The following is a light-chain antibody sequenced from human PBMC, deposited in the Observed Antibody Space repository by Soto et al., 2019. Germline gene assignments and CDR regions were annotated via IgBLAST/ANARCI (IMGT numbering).Light chain of an antibody. CDR3: SSFTTSDTYV. J-gene: IGLJ1*01. Sequence: QSALTQPPSVSGSPGQSVAISCTGASSDIGSYDRVSWYHQPPGTAPKLIIYDVRNRPSGVPDRFSGAKSGNTASLTISGLQAEDEADYYCSSFTTSDTYVFGTGTKLPVL. CDR2: DVR. V-gene: IGLV2-18*02. CDR1: SSDIGSYDR.